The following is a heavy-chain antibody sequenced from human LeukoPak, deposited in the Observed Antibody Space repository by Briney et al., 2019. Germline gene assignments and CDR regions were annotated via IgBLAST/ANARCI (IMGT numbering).Heavy chain of an antibody. Sequence: GGSLRLSCAASGFTFSSYSMNWVRQAPGKGLEWVSSISSSSSYIYYADSVKGRFTISRDNAKNSLYLQMNSLRSEDTAVYYWAREPYRYGMDGLGQGATVTVSS. V-gene: IGHV3-21*01. CDR2: ISSSSSYI. CDR1: GFTFSSYS. CDR3: AREPYRYGMDG. J-gene: IGHJ6*02.